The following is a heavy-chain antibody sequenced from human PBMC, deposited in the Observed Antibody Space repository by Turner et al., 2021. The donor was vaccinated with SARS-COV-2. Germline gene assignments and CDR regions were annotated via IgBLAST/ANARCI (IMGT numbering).Heavy chain of an antibody. J-gene: IGHJ4*01. Sequence: EVQLLESGGGLVQPGGSLRLSCSASGLTFSSYTMTWVRQAPGTGLQWVSAIRGSASGTYYADTVKGRFTISRDNSKRTLYLQMSSLRAEDTAIYYCAKDVGVASLVGATADYWGQGTLVTVSS. D-gene: IGHD1-26*01. CDR1: GLTFSSYT. V-gene: IGHV3-23*01. CDR2: IRGSASGT. CDR3: AKDVGVASLVGATADY.